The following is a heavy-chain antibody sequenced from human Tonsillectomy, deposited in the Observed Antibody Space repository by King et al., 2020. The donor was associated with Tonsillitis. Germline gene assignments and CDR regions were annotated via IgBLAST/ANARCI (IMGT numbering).Heavy chain of an antibody. J-gene: IGHJ4*02. CDR3: ASLYGNYVWGHYYFDY. CDR1: GDSISSYS. Sequence: QLQESGPGLVKPSETLSLTCTVSGDSISSYSWSWSRQPPGKVLEWIGYIYNSWSTNYNPSLKSRVTISVDTSKNQFSLNLNSVTVADTAVYYCASLYGNYVWGHYYFDYWGQGTLVTVAS. V-gene: IGHV4-59*01. D-gene: IGHD4-11*01. CDR2: IYNSWST.